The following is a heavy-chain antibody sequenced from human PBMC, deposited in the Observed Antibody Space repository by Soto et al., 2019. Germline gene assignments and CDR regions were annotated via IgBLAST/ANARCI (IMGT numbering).Heavy chain of an antibody. V-gene: IGHV3-30-3*01. J-gene: IGHJ1*01. CDR1: GLTFSTCV. CDR2: ISSDATSK. D-gene: IGHD3-22*01. Sequence: QVQLVESGGGLVQPGRSLRLSCAASGLTFSTCVMHWVRQAPGKGLEWIAVISSDATSKIYAESVKGRFTISRDNSKNTLYLEMNSLTAEDTAEYYCAREENSSGYAGTFQHWGQGTLVTV. CDR3: AREENSSGYAGTFQH.